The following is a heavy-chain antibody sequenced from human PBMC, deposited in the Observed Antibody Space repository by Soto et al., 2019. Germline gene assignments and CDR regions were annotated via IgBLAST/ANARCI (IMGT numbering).Heavy chain of an antibody. CDR3: ARGWLYYYGSGSYYYYYYGMDV. CDR1: GGTFSSYA. V-gene: IGHV1-69*13. Sequence: ASVKVSCKASGGTFSSYAISWVRQAPGQGLEWMGGIIPIFGTANYAQKFQGRVTITADESTSTAYMELSSLRSEDTAVYYCARGWLYYYGSGSYYYYYYGMDVWGQGTTVTVSS. J-gene: IGHJ6*02. CDR2: IIPIFGTA. D-gene: IGHD3-10*01.